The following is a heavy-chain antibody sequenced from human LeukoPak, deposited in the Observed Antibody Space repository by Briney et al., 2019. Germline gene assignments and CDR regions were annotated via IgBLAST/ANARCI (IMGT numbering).Heavy chain of an antibody. V-gene: IGHV4-59*08. CDR2: IYYSVTT. CDR3: ARVTNLAAAGYYYYYMDV. D-gene: IGHD6-13*01. J-gene: IGHJ6*03. Sequence: SETLSLTCTVSVGSISRYYWSWIRQPPGKGLEWIGYIYYSVTTNYNPSLKSRVTISVDTSKNQFSLKLSSVTAADTAVYYCARVTNLAAAGYYYYYMDVWGKGTTVTVSS. CDR1: VGSISRYY.